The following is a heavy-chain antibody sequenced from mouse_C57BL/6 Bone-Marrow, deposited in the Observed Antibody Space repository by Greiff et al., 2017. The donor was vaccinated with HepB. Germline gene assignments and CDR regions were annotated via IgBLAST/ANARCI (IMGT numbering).Heavy chain of an antibody. V-gene: IGHV14-4*01. Sequence: EVKLVESGAELVRPGASVKLSCTASGFNIKDDYMHWVKQRPEQGLEWIGWIDPENGDTEYASKFQGKATITADTSSNTAYLQLSSLTSEDTAVYYCTTDDYGQAWFAYWGQGTLVTVSA. J-gene: IGHJ3*01. CDR3: TTDDYGQAWFAY. D-gene: IGHD2-4*01. CDR1: GFNIKDDY. CDR2: IDPENGDT.